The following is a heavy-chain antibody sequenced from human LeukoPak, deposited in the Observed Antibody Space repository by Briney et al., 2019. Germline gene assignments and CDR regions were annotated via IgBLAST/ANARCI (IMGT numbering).Heavy chain of an antibody. V-gene: IGHV3-30-3*01. CDR1: GFTFSSYA. J-gene: IGHJ4*02. CDR2: ISYDGSNK. CDR3: ARDTKGYGDYFEADY. D-gene: IGHD4-17*01. Sequence: PGGSLRLSCAASGFTFSSYAMHWVRQAPGKGLEWVAVISYDGSNKYYADSVKGRFTISRDNSKNTLYLQMNSLRAEDTAVYYCARDTKGYGDYFEADYWGQGTLVTVSS.